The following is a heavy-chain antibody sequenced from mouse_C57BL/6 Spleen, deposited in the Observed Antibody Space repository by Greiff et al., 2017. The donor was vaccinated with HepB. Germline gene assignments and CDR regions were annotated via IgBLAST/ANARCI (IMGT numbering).Heavy chain of an antibody. V-gene: IGHV5-17*01. CDR2: ISSGSSTI. CDR1: GFTFSDYG. D-gene: IGHD2-4*01. CDR3: ARQVYDYDRGWYFDV. Sequence: VQLKESGGGLVKPGGSLKLSCAASGFTFSDYGMHWVRQAPEKGLEWVAYISSGSSTIYYADTVKGRFTISRDNAKNTLFLQMTSLRSEDTAMYYCARQVYDYDRGWYFDVWGTGTTVTVSS. J-gene: IGHJ1*03.